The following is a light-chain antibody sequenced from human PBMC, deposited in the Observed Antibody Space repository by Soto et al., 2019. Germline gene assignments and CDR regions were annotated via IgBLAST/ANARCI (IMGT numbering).Light chain of an antibody. Sequence: QSVLTQPPSVSGAPGQRVTISCTGSSSNIGAGYDVHWYQQLPGTAPKLLIYGITNRPSGVPDRFSGSKSGTSASLAITGLQAEDEADYYCQSYDSSLSALFGGGTQLTVL. J-gene: IGLJ2*01. CDR1: SSNIGAGYD. CDR2: GIT. CDR3: QSYDSSLSAL. V-gene: IGLV1-40*01.